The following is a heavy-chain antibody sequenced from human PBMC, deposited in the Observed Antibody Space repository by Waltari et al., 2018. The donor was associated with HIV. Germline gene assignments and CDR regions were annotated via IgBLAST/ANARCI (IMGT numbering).Heavy chain of an antibody. CDR3: AKRALGWLQSSAFDI. J-gene: IGHJ3*02. D-gene: IGHD5-12*01. V-gene: IGHV3-23*01. CDR2: ISGSGGSA. CDR1: GFTFSSHA. Sequence: EVQLLESGGGLVQPGGSLSLSCADSGFTFSSHAMIWVRQAPGEGLEWVSVISGSGGSAYYADSVKGRFTISRDNSKNTLYLQMNSLRAEDTAVYYCAKRALGWLQSSAFDIWGQGTMVTVSS.